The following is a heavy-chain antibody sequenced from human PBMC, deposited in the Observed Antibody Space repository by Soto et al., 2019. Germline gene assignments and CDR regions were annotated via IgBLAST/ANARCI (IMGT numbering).Heavy chain of an antibody. Sequence: HVTISADKSISTAYLQWSSLKASDTAIYYCARHSNQLLGFDYWGQGTLVTVSS. CDR3: ARHSNQLLGFDY. J-gene: IGHJ4*02. V-gene: IGHV5-10-1*01. D-gene: IGHD2-2*01.